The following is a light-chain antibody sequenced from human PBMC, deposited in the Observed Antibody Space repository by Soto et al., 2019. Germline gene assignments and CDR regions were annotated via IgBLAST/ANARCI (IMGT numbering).Light chain of an antibody. J-gene: IGKJ1*01. Sequence: EIVMTQSPATLSVPPGERVTLSCRASQSVNSNLAWYQQKPGRGPRLLIYDASTRATGIPARSSGSGSGTEFTLTISSLQSEDFAVYYCQQYNNWLRWTFGQGTKVEVK. CDR2: DAS. CDR1: QSVNSN. V-gene: IGKV3-15*01. CDR3: QQYNNWLRWT.